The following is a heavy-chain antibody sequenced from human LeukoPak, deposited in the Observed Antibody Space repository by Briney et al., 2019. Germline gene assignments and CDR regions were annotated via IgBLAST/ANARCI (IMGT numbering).Heavy chain of an antibody. J-gene: IGHJ5*02. CDR3: ARDQGRGNWFDP. CDR1: GYTVTSYD. Sequence: ASVKVSCKASGYTVTSYDFNWLRQATGQGPEWMGWMNPNSGATGYAQKFQGRVTMTRSASINTAYMELSNLRSEDTAVYYCARDQGRGNWFDPWGQGTLVTVSS. V-gene: IGHV1-8*01. CDR2: MNPNSGAT. D-gene: IGHD3-10*01.